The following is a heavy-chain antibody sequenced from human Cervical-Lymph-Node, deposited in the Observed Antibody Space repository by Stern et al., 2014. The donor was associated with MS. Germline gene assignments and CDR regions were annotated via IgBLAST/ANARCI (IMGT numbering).Heavy chain of an antibody. CDR1: GYTFAGYH. D-gene: IGHD6-13*01. CDR3: ARDRDFSSWGDFDY. Sequence: MQLVESGAEVKTPGASVKVSCKASGYTFAGYHVQWVRQAPGQGLEWMGWTLPKTGDTNYAQKFQGRVSMTGDTSISTAYMELSGLTFDDTATYYCARDRDFSSWGDFDYWGQGTLVTVSP. J-gene: IGHJ4*02. V-gene: IGHV1-2*02. CDR2: TLPKTGDT.